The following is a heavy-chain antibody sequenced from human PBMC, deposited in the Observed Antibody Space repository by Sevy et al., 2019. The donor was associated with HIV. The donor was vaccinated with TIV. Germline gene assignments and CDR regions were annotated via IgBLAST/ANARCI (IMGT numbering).Heavy chain of an antibody. CDR2: IYYRGST. V-gene: IGHV4-59*01. CDR3: ARGGSGNSYYYYYMDV. Sequence: SENLSLTCTVSGGSISSYYWSWIRQPPGKGLEWVGYIYYRGSTNYNPSLKSRVTISVDTSKNQFSLKLSSVTAADTAVYYCARGGSGNSYYYYYMDVWGKGTTVTVSS. D-gene: IGHD4-4*01. CDR1: GGSISSYY. J-gene: IGHJ6*03.